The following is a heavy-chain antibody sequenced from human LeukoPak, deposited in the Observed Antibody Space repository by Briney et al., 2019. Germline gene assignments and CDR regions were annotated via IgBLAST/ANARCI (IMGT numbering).Heavy chain of an antibody. V-gene: IGHV3-30*02. CDR3: IRGSYSSFGDFDY. CDR1: GFTFSSYG. CDR2: IWYDGNNK. J-gene: IGHJ4*02. Sequence: GGSLRLSCAASGFTFSSYGMHWVRQAPGKGLEWVAGIWYDGNNKYYADSVKGRFTISRDNSQNTLYLQMNSLRAEDTALYYCIRGSYSSFGDFDYWGQGTLVTVSS. D-gene: IGHD1-26*01.